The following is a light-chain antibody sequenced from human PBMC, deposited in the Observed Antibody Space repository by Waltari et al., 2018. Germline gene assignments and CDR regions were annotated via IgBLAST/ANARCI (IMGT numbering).Light chain of an antibody. CDR3: VLYMGSAIWV. V-gene: IGLV8-61*01. J-gene: IGLJ3*02. CDR1: SDSVSNKYP. Sequence: QAVVTQEPSLSVSPGGPVTLTCGLNSDSVSNKYPPSWYQKTPGQPPRTLIYSTNTRSSGVPDRFSGSILGNKAALTITGAQADDECDYYCVLYMGSAIWVFGGGTKLTVL. CDR2: STN.